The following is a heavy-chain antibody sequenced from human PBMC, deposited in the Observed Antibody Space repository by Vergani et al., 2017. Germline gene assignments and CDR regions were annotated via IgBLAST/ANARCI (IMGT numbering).Heavy chain of an antibody. Sequence: QVQLVESGGGVVQPGRSLRLSCAASGFTFSSYGMHWVRQAPGKGLEWVAVISYDGSNKYYADSVKGRFTISRDTSKNTLYLQMNSLRAEDTAVYYCAKEYRKYCSSTSCYRPYYMDVWGKGTTVTVSS. CDR3: AKEYRKYCSSTSCYRPYYMDV. V-gene: IGHV3-30*18. J-gene: IGHJ6*03. CDR1: GFTFSSYG. D-gene: IGHD2-2*02. CDR2: ISYDGSNK.